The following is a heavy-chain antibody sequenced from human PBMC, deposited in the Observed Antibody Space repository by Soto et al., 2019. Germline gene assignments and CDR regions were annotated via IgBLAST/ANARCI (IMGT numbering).Heavy chain of an antibody. Sequence: EVQLVESGGGLVQPGGSLRLSCAASGFTFTSYSMNWVRQAPGKGLEWVSYISSSSSTIYYADSVKGRFTISRDNAKNSLYLQMNSLRAEETAVYYCARDRGCSGGSCYSLQYYYYYGMDVGGQGTTGTVSS. CDR3: ARDRGCSGGSCYSLQYYYYYGMDV. V-gene: IGHV3-48*01. CDR1: GFTFTSYS. CDR2: ISSSSSTI. J-gene: IGHJ6*02. D-gene: IGHD2-15*01.